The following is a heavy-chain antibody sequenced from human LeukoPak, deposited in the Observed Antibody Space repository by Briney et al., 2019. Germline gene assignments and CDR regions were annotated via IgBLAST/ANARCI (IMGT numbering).Heavy chain of an antibody. CDR2: INPNSGGT. J-gene: IGHJ6*02. CDR3: ARGFGEDDILTGYYNVGDYYYYGMDV. Sequence: ASVKVSCKASGYTFTGYYMHWVRQAPGQGLEWMGWINPNSGGTNYAQKFQGRVTMTRDTSISTAYMELSRLRSDDTAVYYCARGFGEDDILTGYYNVGDYYYYGMDVWGQGTTVAVSS. CDR1: GYTFTGYY. V-gene: IGHV1-2*02. D-gene: IGHD3-9*01.